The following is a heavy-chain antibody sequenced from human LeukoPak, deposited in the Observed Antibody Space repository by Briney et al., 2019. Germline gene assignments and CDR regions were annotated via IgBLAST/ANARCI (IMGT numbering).Heavy chain of an antibody. J-gene: IGHJ6*02. D-gene: IGHD3-22*01. Sequence: GGSLRLSCAASGFTFSSYGMHWVRQAPGKGLEWVAVISYDGSNKYYADSVKGRFTISRDNSKNTLYLQMNSLRAEDTAVYYCAKDRYYYGSSGYYYYYYGMDVWGQGTTVTVSS. CDR2: ISYDGSNK. V-gene: IGHV3-30*18. CDR1: GFTFSSYG. CDR3: AKDRYYYGSSGYYYYYYGMDV.